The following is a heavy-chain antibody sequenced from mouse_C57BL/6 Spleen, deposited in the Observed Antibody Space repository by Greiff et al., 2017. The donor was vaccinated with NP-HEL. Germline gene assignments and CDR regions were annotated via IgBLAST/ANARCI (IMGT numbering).Heavy chain of an antibody. D-gene: IGHD2-4*01. V-gene: IGHV1-18*01. CDR1: GYTFTDYN. J-gene: IGHJ3*01. Sequence: EVQLQQSGPELVKPGASVKIPCKASGYTFTDYNMDWVKQSHGKSLEWIGDINPNNGGTIYNQKFKGKATLTVDKSSSTAYMELRSLTSEDTAVYYCARSRGIYYDYDGAWFAYWGQGTLVTVSA. CDR3: ARSRGIYYDYDGAWFAY. CDR2: INPNNGGT.